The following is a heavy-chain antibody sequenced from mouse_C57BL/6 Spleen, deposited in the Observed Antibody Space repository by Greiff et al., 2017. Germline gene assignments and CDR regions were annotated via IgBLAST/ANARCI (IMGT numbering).Heavy chain of an antibody. J-gene: IGHJ4*01. Sequence: VKLQQSGPELVKPGASVKISCKASGYAFSSSWMNWVKQRPGKGLEWIGRIYPGDGDTNYNGKFKGKATLTADKSSSTAYMQLSSLTSEDSAVYFCARYYGNHYAMDYWGQGTSVTVSS. CDR1: GYAFSSSW. CDR3: ARYYGNHYAMDY. CDR2: IYPGDGDT. V-gene: IGHV1-82*01. D-gene: IGHD2-1*01.